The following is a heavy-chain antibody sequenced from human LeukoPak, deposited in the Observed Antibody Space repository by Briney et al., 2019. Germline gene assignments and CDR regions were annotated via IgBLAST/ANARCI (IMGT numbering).Heavy chain of an antibody. CDR3: ASYYYDSSGYFPNDAFDI. D-gene: IGHD3-22*01. CDR1: GYTFTRYY. V-gene: IGHV1-46*01. J-gene: IGHJ3*02. CDR2: INPSGGST. Sequence: ASVKVSCKASGYTFTRYYMHWVRQAPGQGLEWMGIINPSGGSTSYAQKFQGRVTMTRDTSTSTVYMELSSLRSEDTAVYYCASYYYDSSGYFPNDAFDIWGQGTMVTVSS.